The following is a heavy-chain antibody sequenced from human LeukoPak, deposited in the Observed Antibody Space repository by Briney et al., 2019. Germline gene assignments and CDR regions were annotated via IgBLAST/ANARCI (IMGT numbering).Heavy chain of an antibody. CDR1: GFTFGDYA. Sequence: GGSLRLSCTASGFTFGDYAMSWVRQAPGKGLEWVGFIRSKAYGGTTEYAASVKGRFTISRDDSKSIAYLQVNSLKTEDTAVYYCTRIHYNWFDPWGQGTLVTVSS. CDR3: TRIHYNWFDP. CDR2: IRSKAYGGTT. J-gene: IGHJ5*02. V-gene: IGHV3-49*04.